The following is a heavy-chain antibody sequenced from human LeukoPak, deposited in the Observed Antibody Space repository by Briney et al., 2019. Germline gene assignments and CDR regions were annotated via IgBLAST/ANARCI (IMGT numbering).Heavy chain of an antibody. V-gene: IGHV3-21*01. CDR3: ARDNEGSNYGVFSWYFDY. CDR2: ISSSSYI. Sequence: GGSLRLSCAASGFTFSSYSMNWVRQAPGKGLEWVSSISSSSYIYYADSVKGRFTISRDNAKNSLYLQMNSLRAEDTAVYYCARDNEGSNYGVFSWYFDYWGQGTLVTVSS. CDR1: GFTFSSYS. D-gene: IGHD4-11*01. J-gene: IGHJ4*02.